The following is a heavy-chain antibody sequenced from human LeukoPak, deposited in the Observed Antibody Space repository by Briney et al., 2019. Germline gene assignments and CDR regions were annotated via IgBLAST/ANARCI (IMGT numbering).Heavy chain of an antibody. V-gene: IGHV3-21*01. CDR2: ISSSSSYI. J-gene: IGHJ6*04. CDR3: ARDTYYDILTGPSRLDV. D-gene: IGHD3-9*01. CDR1: GFTSSSYS. Sequence: GGSLRLSCAASGFTSSSYSMNWVRHAPRKGVEWVSSISSSSSYIYSADSVKGRFTISRDNAKNSLYLQMNSLRAEDTAVYYCARDTYYDILTGPSRLDVWGKGTTVTVSS.